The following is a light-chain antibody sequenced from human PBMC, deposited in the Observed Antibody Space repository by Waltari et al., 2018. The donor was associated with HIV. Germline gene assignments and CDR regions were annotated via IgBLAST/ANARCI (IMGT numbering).Light chain of an antibody. CDR3: SSYTSSSSNWV. V-gene: IGLV2-14*01. J-gene: IGLJ3*02. CDR2: EVS. CDR1: SSDVGGYNY. Sequence: QSALTQPASVSGSPGQSITISCTGTSSDVGGYNYVSWYQQHPGKAPKLMIYEVSSWPSGVSNRFSGSKSGNTASLTISGLQAEDEADYYCSSYTSSSSNWVFGGGTKLTVL.